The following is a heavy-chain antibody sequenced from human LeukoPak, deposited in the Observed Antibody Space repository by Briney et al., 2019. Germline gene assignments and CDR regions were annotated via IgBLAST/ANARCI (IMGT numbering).Heavy chain of an antibody. CDR1: GGPFSGYY. CDR2: INHSGST. Sequence: SSETLSLTCAVYGGPFSGYYWSWIRQPPGKGLEWIGEINHSGSTNYNPSLKSRVTISVDTSKNQFSLKLSSVTAADTAVYYCARGLSVVVPAADHDAFDIWGQGTMVTVSS. CDR3: ARGLSVVVPAADHDAFDI. D-gene: IGHD2-2*01. V-gene: IGHV4-34*01. J-gene: IGHJ3*02.